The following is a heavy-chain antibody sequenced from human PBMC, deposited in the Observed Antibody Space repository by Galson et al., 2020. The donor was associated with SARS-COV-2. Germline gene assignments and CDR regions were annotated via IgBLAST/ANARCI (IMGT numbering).Heavy chain of an antibody. V-gene: IGHV5-51*01. J-gene: IGHJ5*02. CDR2: INPGDSDT. CDR3: ARHARVSMRWGKISWFDP. D-gene: IGHD7-27*01. Sequence: KIGESLKISCKASGYSFPNYWIAWVRHIPGKGLEWMGIINPGDSDTRYSPSFEGQVTFSADKSTRTAYLQWGSLKASDTGIYYCARHARVSMRWGKISWFDPWGQGTPVTVSS. CDR1: GYSFPNYW.